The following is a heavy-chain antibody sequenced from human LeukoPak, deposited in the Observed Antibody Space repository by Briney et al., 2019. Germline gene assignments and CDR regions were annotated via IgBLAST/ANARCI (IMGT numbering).Heavy chain of an antibody. Sequence: GGSLRLSCAASGFTFSDYYMSWIRQAPGKGLEWVSYISSSSSYTNYAGSVKGRFTIYRDNAKNSLYLQMNSLRAEDTAVYYSTRFAGSGSYVDHWGQGTLVTASS. CDR1: GFTFSDYY. V-gene: IGHV3-11*03. D-gene: IGHD3-10*01. CDR3: TRFAGSGSYVDH. CDR2: ISSSSSYT. J-gene: IGHJ4*02.